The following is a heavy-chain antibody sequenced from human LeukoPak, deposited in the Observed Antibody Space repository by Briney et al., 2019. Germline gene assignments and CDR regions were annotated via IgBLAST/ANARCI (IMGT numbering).Heavy chain of an antibody. V-gene: IGHV4-38-2*01. CDR3: ARHTFWNYASWFDP. Sequence: PSETLSLTCAVSGYSISIGYYWGWIRQPPRKGVEWIGTIYHSGSTYYNPSLKSRVTISVDTSKNQFSLKLSSVTAADTAVYYCARHTFWNYASWFDPWGQGTLVTVSS. CDR2: IYHSGST. D-gene: IGHD1-7*01. CDR1: GYSISIGYY. J-gene: IGHJ5*02.